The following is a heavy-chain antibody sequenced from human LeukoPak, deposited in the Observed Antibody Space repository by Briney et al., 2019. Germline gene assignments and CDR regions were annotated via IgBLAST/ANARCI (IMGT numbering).Heavy chain of an antibody. Sequence: ASVKVSCKASGYTFTSYGISWVRQAPGQGLEWMGWISAYNGNTNYAQKLQGRVTMTTDTSTSTAYMELRSLIFDDTAVYYCARGDSGYDHFYHMDVWGKGTTVTISS. D-gene: IGHD5-12*01. V-gene: IGHV1-18*01. CDR3: ARGDSGYDHFYHMDV. CDR1: GYTFTSYG. J-gene: IGHJ6*03. CDR2: ISAYNGNT.